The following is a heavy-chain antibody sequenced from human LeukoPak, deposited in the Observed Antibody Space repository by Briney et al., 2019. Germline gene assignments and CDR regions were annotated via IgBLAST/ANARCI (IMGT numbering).Heavy chain of an antibody. J-gene: IGHJ6*03. CDR2: IYHSGST. V-gene: IGHV4-30-2*02. Sequence: PSETLSLTCTVSGGSISSGGYYWSWIRQPPGKGLEWIGYIYHSGSTYYNPSLKSRVTISVDTSKNQFSLKLSSVTAADTAVYYCAKRGGQLWDKYYYYMDVWGKGTTVTVSS. D-gene: IGHD5-18*01. CDR3: AKRGGQLWDKYYYYMDV. CDR1: GGSISSGGYY.